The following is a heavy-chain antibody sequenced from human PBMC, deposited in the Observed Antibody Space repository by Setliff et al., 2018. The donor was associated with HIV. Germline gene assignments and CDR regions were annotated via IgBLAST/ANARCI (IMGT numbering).Heavy chain of an antibody. J-gene: IGHJ3*02. V-gene: IGHV1-3*01. CDR2: INPGNGNT. Sequence: ASVKVSCKASGYTFTNYAIHWVRQAPGQRLEWMGWINPGNGNTKYSQKFQGRVTITMDTSATTAYMELSSLRSEDTAIFYCAREPIGGDDAFDIWGQGTMVTVSS. CDR1: GYTFTNYA. D-gene: IGHD2-21*02. CDR3: AREPIGGDDAFDI.